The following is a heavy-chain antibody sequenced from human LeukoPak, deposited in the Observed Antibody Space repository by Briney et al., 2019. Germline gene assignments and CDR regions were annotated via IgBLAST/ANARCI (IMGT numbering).Heavy chain of an antibody. CDR1: GGSISSSSYY. CDR2: IYYSGST. J-gene: IGHJ4*02. D-gene: IGHD2-2*03. Sequence: SETLSLTCTVSGGSISSSSYYWGWIRQPPGKGLEWIGSIYYSGSTYYNPSLKSRVTISVDTSKNQFSPKLSSVTAADTAVYYCASGFPRYFDYWGQGTLVTVSS. V-gene: IGHV4-39*01. CDR3: ASGFPRYFDY.